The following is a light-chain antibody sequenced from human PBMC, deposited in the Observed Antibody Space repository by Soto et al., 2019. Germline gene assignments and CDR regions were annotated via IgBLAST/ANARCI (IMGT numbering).Light chain of an antibody. J-gene: IGKJ4*01. V-gene: IGKV3-20*01. Sequence: EIVLTQSPGTLSLSPGERATLSCRASQSVSSSYLAWYQQKPGQAPRLLIYGASSRATGIPDRFSGSWSGTDYTRTISRLEPEDFAVYYCQQYGSSPLTFGGGTKVEIK. CDR2: GAS. CDR1: QSVSSSY. CDR3: QQYGSSPLT.